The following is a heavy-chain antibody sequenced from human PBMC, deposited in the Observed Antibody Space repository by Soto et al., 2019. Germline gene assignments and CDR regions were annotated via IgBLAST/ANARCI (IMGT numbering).Heavy chain of an antibody. V-gene: IGHV3-23*01. J-gene: IGHJ6*02. CDR1: GFTFSSYA. Sequence: EVQLLESGGGLVQPGGALRLSCAATGFTFSSYAMSWVRQAPGQGLEWVSAISGSGGSTYYADSVKGRFTISRDNSKNTRYLQMNSLRAEDTAVYYCAKDLDGSGSNTVIYYYYGMDVWGQGTTVTVSS. D-gene: IGHD3-10*01. CDR2: ISGSGGST. CDR3: AKDLDGSGSNTVIYYYYGMDV.